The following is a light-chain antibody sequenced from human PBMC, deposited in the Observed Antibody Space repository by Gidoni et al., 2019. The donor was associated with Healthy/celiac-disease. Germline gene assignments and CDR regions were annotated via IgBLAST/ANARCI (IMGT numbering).Light chain of an antibody. CDR2: EAS. J-gene: IGKJ4*01. V-gene: IGKV3-11*01. CDR3: QQRSNWPLT. Sequence: EIVLTQSPATLSLSPGERATLSCRASQRVSSYLAWYQQKPGQAPRLLIYEASNRATGIPARFRGRGSGTDFTLTISSREPEDFAVYYCQQRSNWPLTFGGXTKVEIK. CDR1: QRVSSY.